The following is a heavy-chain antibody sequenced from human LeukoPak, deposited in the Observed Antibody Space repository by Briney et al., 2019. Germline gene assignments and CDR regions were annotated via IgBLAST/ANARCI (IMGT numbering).Heavy chain of an antibody. J-gene: IGHJ4*02. D-gene: IGHD1-26*01. V-gene: IGHV3-21*01. CDR3: ARDSPTRFAY. Sequence: GGFLRLSCAASGFTFSSYSMNWVRQAPGKGLEWVSSISSSSSYIYYADSVKGRFTISRDNAKNSLYLQMNSLRAEDTAVYYCARDSPTRFAYWGQGTLVTVSS. CDR2: ISSSSSYI. CDR1: GFTFSSYS.